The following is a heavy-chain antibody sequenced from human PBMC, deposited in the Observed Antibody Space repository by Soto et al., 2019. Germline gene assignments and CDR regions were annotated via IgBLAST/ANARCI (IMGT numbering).Heavy chain of an antibody. Sequence: GGSLRLSCATSGFTFSDHAMRWVRQAPGEGLEWVSGVRGDFVTTPYADSVKGRFTISRDNSKNTLYLQMNSLRAEDTAIYYCVKEGKMGVEGFDLWGQGTLVTVSS. J-gene: IGHJ4*02. CDR3: VKEGKMGVEGFDL. CDR2: VRGDFVTT. D-gene: IGHD1-26*01. V-gene: IGHV3-23*01. CDR1: GFTFSDHA.